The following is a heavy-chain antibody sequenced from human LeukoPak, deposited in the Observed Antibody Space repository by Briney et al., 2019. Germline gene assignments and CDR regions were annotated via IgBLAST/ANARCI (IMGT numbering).Heavy chain of an antibody. CDR2: IKEDGSEK. Sequence: GVLRLSCAGSGFTFSRYWMSWVRQAPGKGLEWVANIKEDGSEKYYVDSVKGRFTISRDNVKNSLYLQMNSLRAEDTAVYYCARRGYSFGLAPWGQGTLVTVSS. CDR1: GFTFSRYW. D-gene: IGHD5-18*01. V-gene: IGHV3-7*01. J-gene: IGHJ5*02. CDR3: ARRGYSFGLAP.